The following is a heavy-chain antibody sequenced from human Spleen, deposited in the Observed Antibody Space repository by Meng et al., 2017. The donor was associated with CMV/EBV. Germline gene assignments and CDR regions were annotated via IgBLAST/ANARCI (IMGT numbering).Heavy chain of an antibody. D-gene: IGHD7-27*01. Sequence: ASVKVSCKASGYTFTSYDINWVRQATGQGLEWMGWMNPNSGNTGYAQKFQGRVTLTRDTSIRTVYMELSSLRSDDTAMYYCARDDNWGPDYWGQGTLVTVSS. J-gene: IGHJ4*02. CDR2: MNPNSGNT. V-gene: IGHV1-8*01. CDR3: ARDDNWGPDY. CDR1: GYTFTSYD.